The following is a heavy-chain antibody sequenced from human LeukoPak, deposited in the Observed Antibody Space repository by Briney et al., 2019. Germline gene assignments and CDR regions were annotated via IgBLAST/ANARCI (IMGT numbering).Heavy chain of an antibody. Sequence: PGGSLRLSCAASGFTISSYAMSWVRQAPGKGLEWVSAISGSGGSTYYADSVKGRFTISRDNSKNTLYLQMNSLRAEDTAVYYCAKEDTHYYDSSGYYPDYWGQGTLVTVSS. CDR3: AKEDTHYYDSSGYYPDY. CDR2: ISGSGGST. V-gene: IGHV3-23*01. D-gene: IGHD3-22*01. CDR1: GFTISSYA. J-gene: IGHJ4*02.